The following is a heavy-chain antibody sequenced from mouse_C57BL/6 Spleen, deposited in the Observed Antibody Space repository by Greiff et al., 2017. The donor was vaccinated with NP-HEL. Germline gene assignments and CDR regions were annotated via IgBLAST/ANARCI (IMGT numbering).Heavy chain of an antibody. CDR3: ARQDYGSSSGDY. CDR2: IYPGDGDT. CDR1: GYAFSSSW. J-gene: IGHJ4*01. V-gene: IGHV1-82*01. Sequence: VQLQQSGPELVKPGASVKISCKASGYAFSSSWMNWVKQRPGKGLEWIGRIYPGDGDTNYNGKFKGKATLTADKSSSTAYMQLSSLTSEDSAVYYCARQDYGSSSGDYWGQGTSVTVSS. D-gene: IGHD1-1*01.